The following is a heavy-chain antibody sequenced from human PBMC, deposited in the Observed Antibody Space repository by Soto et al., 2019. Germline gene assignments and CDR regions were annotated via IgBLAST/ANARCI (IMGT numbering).Heavy chain of an antibody. CDR1: GGTFSSYT. V-gene: IGHV1-69*02. D-gene: IGHD5-12*01. CDR3: ARGKVDLVATSDYYMDV. CDR2: IIPILGIA. Sequence: ASVKVSCKASGGTFSSYTISWVRQAPGQGLEWMGRIIPILGIANYAQKFQGRVTITADKSTSTAYMELSSLRSEDTAVYYCARGKVDLVATSDYYMDVWGQGTTVNVSS. J-gene: IGHJ6*03.